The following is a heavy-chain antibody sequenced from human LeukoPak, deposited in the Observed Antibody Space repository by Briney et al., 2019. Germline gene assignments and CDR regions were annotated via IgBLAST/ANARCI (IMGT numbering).Heavy chain of an antibody. CDR2: IFYLFGTA. J-gene: IGHJ4*02. V-gene: IGHV1-69*05. D-gene: IGHD5-12*01. Sequence: GGSVQDSFQASVGTHSSYPIRWVRQAPGQGVEGVGRIFYLFGTANYAQKFQGRLTITTDASTSTAYMELSSLRSEDTAVYYCARSSGGYDIGQPPFFGYFDYWGQGTLVTVSS. CDR3: ARSSGGYDIGQPPFFGYFDY. CDR1: VGTHSSYP.